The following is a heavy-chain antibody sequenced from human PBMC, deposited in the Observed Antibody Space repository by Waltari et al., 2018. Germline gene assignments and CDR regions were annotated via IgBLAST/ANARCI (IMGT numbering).Heavy chain of an antibody. D-gene: IGHD2-15*01. CDR3: ARDGAIPSRIDI. V-gene: IGHV4-38-2*02. CDR1: GYSISSGYY. Sequence: QVQLQESGPGLVKPSETLSLTCTVSGYSISSGYYWGWIRQPPGKGLGWIGSIYHSGSTYYNPSLKSRVTISVDTSKNQFSLKLSSVTAADTAVYYCARDGAIPSRIDIWGQGTMVTVSS. J-gene: IGHJ3*02. CDR2: IYHSGST.